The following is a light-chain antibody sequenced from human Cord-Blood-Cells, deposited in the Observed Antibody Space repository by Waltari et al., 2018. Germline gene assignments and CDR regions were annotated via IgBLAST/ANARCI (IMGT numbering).Light chain of an antibody. J-gene: IGKJ3*01. CDR3: QQYYSTPFT. CDR1: QSVLYSSNNKNY. V-gene: IGKV4-1*01. CDR2: WAS. Sequence: DIVMTQSPDSLAESLGERATVNCKPSQSVLYSSNNKNYLAWYQQKPGQPPKLLIYWASTRESGVPDRFSGSGSGTDFTLTISSLQAEDVAVYYCQQYYSTPFTFGPGTKVDIK.